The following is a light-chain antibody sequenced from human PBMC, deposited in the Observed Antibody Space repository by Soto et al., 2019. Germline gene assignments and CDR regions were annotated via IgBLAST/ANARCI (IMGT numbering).Light chain of an antibody. J-gene: IGKJ1*01. Sequence: EIVMTQSPATLSVSPGQRTTLSWRASQSVSSSLAWYQQKPGQAPRLLIYGASTRATGIPARFSGSGSGTEFTLTISSLQSEDFAVYYWQQYNTWPRTFGQGTKVEIK. V-gene: IGKV3-15*01. CDR2: GAS. CDR1: QSVSSS. CDR3: QQYNTWPRT.